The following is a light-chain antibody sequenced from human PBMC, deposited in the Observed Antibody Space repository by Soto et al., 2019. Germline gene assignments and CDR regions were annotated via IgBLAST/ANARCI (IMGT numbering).Light chain of an antibody. Sequence: QSVLTQPPSVSEAPRQRVTISCSGSTSNIGNNAVNWYQQVPGKAPKLLIYYDDLLPSGVSDRFSGSKSGTSASLAISGLQSEDEADYYCAAWDDRMNAVVFGGGIKVTVL. J-gene: IGLJ2*01. CDR2: YDD. V-gene: IGLV1-36*01. CDR3: AAWDDRMNAVV. CDR1: TSNIGNNA.